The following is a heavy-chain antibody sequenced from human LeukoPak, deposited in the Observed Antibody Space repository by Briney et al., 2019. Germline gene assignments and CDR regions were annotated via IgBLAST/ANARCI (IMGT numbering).Heavy chain of an antibody. CDR3: ARKYPSPRDAFDI. J-gene: IGHJ3*02. CDR2: IIPIFGTA. D-gene: IGHD2-2*01. Sequence: GASVTVSCKASGGTFSSYAISWVRQAPGQGLEWMGGIIPIFGTANYAQKFQGRVTITADESTSTAYMELSSLRSEDTAVYYCARKYPSPRDAFDIWGQGTMVTVSS. V-gene: IGHV1-69*13. CDR1: GGTFSSYA.